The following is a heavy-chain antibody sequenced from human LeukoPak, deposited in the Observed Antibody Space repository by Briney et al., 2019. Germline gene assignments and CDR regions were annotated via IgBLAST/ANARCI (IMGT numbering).Heavy chain of an antibody. CDR1: GGTFSSYA. CDR3: ARPQGAWLNAFDI. J-gene: IGHJ3*02. CDR2: IIPIFGTA. V-gene: IGHV1-69*13. D-gene: IGHD3-22*01. Sequence: ASVKVSCKASGGTFSSYAISWVRQAPGQGPEWMGGIIPIFGTANYAQKFQGRVTITADESTSTAHMELRSLRYDDTAVYYCARPQGAWLNAFDIWGQGTMVTVSS.